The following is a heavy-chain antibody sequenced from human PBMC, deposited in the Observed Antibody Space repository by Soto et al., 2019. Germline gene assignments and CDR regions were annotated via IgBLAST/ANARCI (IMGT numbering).Heavy chain of an antibody. CDR1: GFPFSSYG. CDR3: AREGSLWFGELLQTLYYFDY. CDR2: IWYDGSNK. J-gene: IGHJ4*02. V-gene: IGHV3-33*01. Sequence: PGGSLRLSWAASGFPFSSYGMHWVRQAPGKGLEWVAVIWYDGSNKYYADSVKGRFTISRDNSKNTLYLQMNSLRAEDTAVYYCAREGSLWFGELLQTLYYFDYWGQGTLVTVSS. D-gene: IGHD3-10*01.